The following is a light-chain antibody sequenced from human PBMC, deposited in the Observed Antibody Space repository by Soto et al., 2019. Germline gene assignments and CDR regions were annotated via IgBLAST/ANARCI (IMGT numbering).Light chain of an antibody. J-gene: IGKJ4*01. CDR1: QGISSR. V-gene: IGKV1-12*01. CDR3: QQSNSFPLT. Sequence: DIQMTQSPSSVSASVGDRVTITCRASQGISSRLAWYQQKPGKAPNLPIYAASSLQSGVPSRFSGSGSETDFTLTIGSLQPEDFATYYCQQSNSFPLTFGGGTKVDIK. CDR2: AAS.